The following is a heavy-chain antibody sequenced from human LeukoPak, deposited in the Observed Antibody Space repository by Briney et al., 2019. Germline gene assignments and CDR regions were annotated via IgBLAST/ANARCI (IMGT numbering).Heavy chain of an antibody. D-gene: IGHD1-26*01. CDR2: IYSDGST. V-gene: IGHV3-66*02. CDR1: GFTVGNNY. CDR3: ARHPGAGPTRGY. Sequence: GGSLRLSCAASGFTVGNNYMSWVRQAPGEGLEWVSVIYSDGSTYYADSVKARFTISRDNSKNTLYLQMNSLIADDTAVYYCARHPGAGPTRGYWGQGTLVTVSS. J-gene: IGHJ4*02.